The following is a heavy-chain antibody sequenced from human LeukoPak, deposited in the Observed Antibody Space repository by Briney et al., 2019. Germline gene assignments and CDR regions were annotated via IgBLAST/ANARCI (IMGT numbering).Heavy chain of an antibody. D-gene: IGHD4-11*01. J-gene: IGHJ2*01. CDR1: GFTFSNHA. Sequence: PGGSLRLSCVASGFTFSNHAMSWVRQAPGKGLEWVAVISGSGTSTYYADSVKGRCSISRGNSKNAVSLQVSRLRGEDTAVYYCVRSNGNYLYWYFDLWGRGTRVTVSS. V-gene: IGHV3-23*01. CDR3: VRSNGNYLYWYFDL. CDR2: ISGSGTST.